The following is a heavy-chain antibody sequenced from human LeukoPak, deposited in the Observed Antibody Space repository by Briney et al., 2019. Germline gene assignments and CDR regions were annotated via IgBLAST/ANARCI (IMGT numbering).Heavy chain of an antibody. CDR2: ISGSGGST. V-gene: IGHV3-23*01. CDR1: GFTFSSYA. CDR3: AKDIEYSSSWPHAFDI. Sequence: GGSLRLSCAASGFTFSSYAMSWVRQAPGKGLEWVSAISGSGGSTYYADSVKGRFTTSRDNSKNTLYLQMNSLRAEDTAVYYCAKDIEYSSSWPHAFDIWGQGTMVTVSS. D-gene: IGHD6-13*01. J-gene: IGHJ3*02.